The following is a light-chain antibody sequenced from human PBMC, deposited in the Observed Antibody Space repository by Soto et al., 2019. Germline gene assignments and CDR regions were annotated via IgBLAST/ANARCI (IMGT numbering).Light chain of an antibody. Sequence: EVVMTQSPATLSVSPGERGTLSCRASQSVSTNLAWYQQKVGQAPRLLIYGASTRASGVPARFSGSGSGTEFTLTISSLQSEDFAVYYCQQYNNWPRTFGQGTKVDIK. CDR3: QQYNNWPRT. CDR1: QSVSTN. J-gene: IGKJ1*01. V-gene: IGKV3-15*01. CDR2: GAS.